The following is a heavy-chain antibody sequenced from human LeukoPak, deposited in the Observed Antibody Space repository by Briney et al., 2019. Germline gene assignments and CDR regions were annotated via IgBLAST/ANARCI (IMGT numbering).Heavy chain of an antibody. Sequence: GGSLRLSCAASGFSFSVSWMHWVRQTPGGGLVWVSRIKTDGTTAYADSVKGRFTISRDNAKNTLYLQMNGLRAEDTAVYYCAREVLYDLLTFDIWGQGTMVTVSS. CDR2: IKTDGTT. CDR1: GFSFSVSW. CDR3: AREVLYDLLTFDI. D-gene: IGHD3-16*01. J-gene: IGHJ3*02. V-gene: IGHV3-74*03.